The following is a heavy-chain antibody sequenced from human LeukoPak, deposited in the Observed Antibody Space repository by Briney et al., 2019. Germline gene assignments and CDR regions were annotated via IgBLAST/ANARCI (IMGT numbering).Heavy chain of an antibody. D-gene: IGHD2-2*01. J-gene: IGHJ4*02. CDR1: GSTFSSYA. Sequence: GGSWRFSGAASGSTFSSYAMTWVRQAPDKGLRWVSAISGSDGSTYYADSVKGRFTISRDDSQNTLYLQMNSLSAEDTAVYYCAKVETSGGANCYALDYWGQGTLVTVSS. CDR3: AKVETSGGANCYALDY. V-gene: IGHV3-23*01. CDR2: ISGSDGST.